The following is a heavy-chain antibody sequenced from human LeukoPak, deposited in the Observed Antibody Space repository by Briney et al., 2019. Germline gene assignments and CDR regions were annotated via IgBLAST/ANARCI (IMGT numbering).Heavy chain of an antibody. CDR1: DGSITSYY. CDR3: ARDKGPYWYFDL. Sequence: SETLSLTCTVSDGSITSYYWNWIRQPPGKGLEWIGNIYNSGSPDYNPSLKSRVTISVNTSKNQISLKLSSVTAADTAVYYCARDKGPYWYFDLWGRGTLATVSS. V-gene: IGHV4-59*01. CDR2: IYNSGSP. J-gene: IGHJ2*01.